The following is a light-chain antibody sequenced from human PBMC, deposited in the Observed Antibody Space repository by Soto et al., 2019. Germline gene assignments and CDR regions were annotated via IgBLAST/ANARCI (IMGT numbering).Light chain of an antibody. J-gene: IGLJ1*01. CDR3: QVWDRSSDHYV. V-gene: IGLV3-21*02. CDR1: NIGSKS. CDR2: DDS. Sequence: SYELTQPPSVSVAPGQTVRVTCGGKNIGSKSVHWYQQKPGQAPVLVVYDDSDRPSGIPERFSGSNSGNTATLTISRVEAGDEAGYHCQVWDRSSDHYVFGTGTKVTVL.